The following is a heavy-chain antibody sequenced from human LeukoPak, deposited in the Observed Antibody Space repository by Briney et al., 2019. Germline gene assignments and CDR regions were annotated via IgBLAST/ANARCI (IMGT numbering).Heavy chain of an antibody. D-gene: IGHD5-18*01. Sequence: ASVKVSRKASGGTFSSYAISWVRQAPGQGLEWMGGIIPIFGTANYAQKFQGRVTITADESTSTAYMELSSLRSEDTAVYYCASTLRGGYSYGYSWYYWGQGTLVTVSS. V-gene: IGHV1-69*13. CDR2: IIPIFGTA. CDR3: ASTLRGGYSYGYSWYY. J-gene: IGHJ4*02. CDR1: GGTFSSYA.